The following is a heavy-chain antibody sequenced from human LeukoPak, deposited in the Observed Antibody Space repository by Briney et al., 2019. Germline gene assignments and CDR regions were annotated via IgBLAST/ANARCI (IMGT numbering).Heavy chain of an antibody. Sequence: SETLSLTCTVSGGSISSYYWSCIRQPAGKGLEWIWRIYTSGSTSYNPSLRSRVTMSVDTSKNQFSLKLSSMTAADTAVYYCARGRQASSGSYDAFDIWGQGTMVIVSS. CDR1: GGSISSYY. D-gene: IGHD1-26*01. V-gene: IGHV4-4*07. CDR3: ARGRQASSGSYDAFDI. J-gene: IGHJ3*02. CDR2: IYTSGST.